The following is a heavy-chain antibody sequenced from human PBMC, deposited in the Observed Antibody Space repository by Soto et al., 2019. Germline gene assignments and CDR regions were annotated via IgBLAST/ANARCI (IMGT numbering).Heavy chain of an antibody. Sequence: GGSLRLSCAASGFTFNNYAMSWVRQAPGKGLEWVSGISGSGDSTYYADSVKGRFTISRDNSKNTLYLQMNRLRAEDTAVYYCGEKTDYGSGRPIQHWGQGTLVTVSS. D-gene: IGHD3-10*01. V-gene: IGHV3-23*01. J-gene: IGHJ1*01. CDR1: GFTFNNYA. CDR3: GEKTDYGSGRPIQH. CDR2: ISGSGDST.